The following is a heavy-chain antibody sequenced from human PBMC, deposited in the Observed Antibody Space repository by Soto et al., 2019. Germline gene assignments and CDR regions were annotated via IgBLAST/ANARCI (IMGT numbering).Heavy chain of an antibody. D-gene: IGHD3-22*01. CDR1: GYSVTTYW. CDR2: IYPGDSDT. V-gene: IGHV5-51*01. CDR3: ARKDSSSAFDY. Sequence: GESVTSSCKGCGYSVTTYWIGWVRQMPGKGLEWMGIIYPGDSDTRYSPSFQGQVTISADKYISTAYLQWSSLKASDTAMYYCARKDSSSAFDYWGQGTLVTVSS. J-gene: IGHJ4*02.